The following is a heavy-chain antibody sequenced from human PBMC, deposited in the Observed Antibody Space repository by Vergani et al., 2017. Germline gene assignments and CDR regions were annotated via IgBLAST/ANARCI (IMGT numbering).Heavy chain of an antibody. CDR1: GGSISSYY. CDR2: IYYSGST. CDR3: ARPRITMVRGVGLAPGYMDV. V-gene: IGHV4-59*01. D-gene: IGHD3-10*01. J-gene: IGHJ6*03. Sequence: QLQLQESGSGLVKPSETLSLTCTVSGGSISSYYWSWIRQPPGKGLEWIGYIYYSGSTNYNPSLKSRVTISVDTSKNQFSLKLSSVTAADTAVYYCARPRITMVRGVGLAPGYMDVWGKGTTVTVSS.